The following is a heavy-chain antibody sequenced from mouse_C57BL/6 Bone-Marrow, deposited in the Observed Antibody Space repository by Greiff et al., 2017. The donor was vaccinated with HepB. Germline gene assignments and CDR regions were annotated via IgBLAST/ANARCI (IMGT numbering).Heavy chain of an antibody. CDR1: GFTFSDYG. V-gene: IGHV5-17*01. D-gene: IGHD2-3*01. CDR2: ISSGSSTI. CDR3: ARPDGYPAWFAY. J-gene: IGHJ3*01. Sequence: EVQVVESGGGLVKPGGSLKLSCAASGFTFSDYGMHWVRQAPEKGLEWVAYISSGSSTIYYADTVKGRFTISRDNAKNTPSLQLTSLRSEDTAMYYCARPDGYPAWFAYWGQGTLVTVSA.